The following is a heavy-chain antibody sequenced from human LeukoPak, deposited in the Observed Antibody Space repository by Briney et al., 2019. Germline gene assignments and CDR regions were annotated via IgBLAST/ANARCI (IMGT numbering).Heavy chain of an antibody. D-gene: IGHD3-16*01. V-gene: IGHV4-34*01. Sequence: SETLSLTCAVYGGSFSGYYWSWIRQPPGKGLEWIGEINHSGSTNYNPSLKSRVTISVDTSKNQFSLKLSSVTAADTAVYYCAREVWDSTNWFDPWGQGTLVTVSS. J-gene: IGHJ5*02. CDR1: GGSFSGYY. CDR2: INHSGST. CDR3: AREVWDSTNWFDP.